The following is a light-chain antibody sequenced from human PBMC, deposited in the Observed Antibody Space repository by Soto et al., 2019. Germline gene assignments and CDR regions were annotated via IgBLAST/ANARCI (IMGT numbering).Light chain of an antibody. J-gene: IGKJ2*01. CDR3: QQLNSDWYA. CDR2: GAS. Sequence: DIQLTQSPSFLSASVGDRVTITCRASQGISTYLAWYLQRPGKAPKLLIYGASTLQSGVPSRFSGSGSGTEFTLPISRLQAEDFWTLYCQQLNSDWYAFGQGTKLEIK. V-gene: IGKV1-9*01. CDR1: QGISTY.